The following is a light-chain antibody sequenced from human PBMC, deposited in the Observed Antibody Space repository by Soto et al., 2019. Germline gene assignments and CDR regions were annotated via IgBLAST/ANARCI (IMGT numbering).Light chain of an antibody. CDR2: KAY. CDR1: QSINSW. J-gene: IGKJ2*03. CDR3: QQSNSFIYS. V-gene: IGKV1-5*03. Sequence: DIQMTQSPSTLSASVGDRVTITCRASQSINSWLAWYQHKPGKAPKLVIYKAYSSESGVPSRFSGSGAGTEFTLTISSLQSDDSATYYCQQSNSFIYSFGQGTKLEIK.